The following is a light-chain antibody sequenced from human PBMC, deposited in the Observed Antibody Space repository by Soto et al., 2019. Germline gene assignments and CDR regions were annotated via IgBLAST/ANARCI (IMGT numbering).Light chain of an antibody. J-gene: IGKJ2*01. Sequence: DIQMTQSPSSLSASLGDRVTITCQASQAISKYLHWYHQRPGKAPILVIYDASNLEAGAPSRFSGGGSGTSFTLTISSLQPEDIGTYFCHQYNNLPYTFGQGTKLDIK. V-gene: IGKV1-33*01. CDR3: HQYNNLPYT. CDR1: QAISKY. CDR2: DAS.